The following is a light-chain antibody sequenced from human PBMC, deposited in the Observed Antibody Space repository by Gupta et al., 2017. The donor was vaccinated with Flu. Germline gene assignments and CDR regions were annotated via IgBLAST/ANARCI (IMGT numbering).Light chain of an antibody. CDR2: DVS. CDR3: CSYAGSYTGV. V-gene: IGLV2-11*01. Sequence: SVTISCTGTSSDVGVYNYVSWYQQHPGKAPKLMIYDVSKRPSGVPDRFSGSKSGNTASLTISGLQAEDEADYYCCSYAGSYTGVFGGGTKLTVL. CDR1: SSDVGVYNY. J-gene: IGLJ3*02.